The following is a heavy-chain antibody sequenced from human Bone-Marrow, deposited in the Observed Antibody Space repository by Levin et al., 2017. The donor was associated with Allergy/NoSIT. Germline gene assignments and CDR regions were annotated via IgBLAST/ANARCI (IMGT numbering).Heavy chain of an antibody. J-gene: IGHJ4*02. D-gene: IGHD3/OR15-3a*01. CDR2: IGTTDDT. Sequence: GGSLRLSCTASGFTFSNYDMHWVRQATGKGLQWVSAIGTTDDTYYADSVQGRFTISRENARNSLYLQINSLRVGDTAVYFCARGPDFSAPGGLPDYWGQGTLVTVAS. V-gene: IGHV3-13*04. CDR3: ARGPDFSAPGGLPDY. CDR1: GFTFSNYD.